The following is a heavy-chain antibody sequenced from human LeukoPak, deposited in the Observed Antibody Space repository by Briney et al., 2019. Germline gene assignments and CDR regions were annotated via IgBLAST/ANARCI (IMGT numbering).Heavy chain of an antibody. CDR3: ARHDKGFDY. CDR1: GDSISGSNW. Sequence: SETLSLTCDVSGDSISGSNWWNWVRQPPGKGLEWIGGVYHSGSTNYNPSLKSRLTMSVDTSKNQFSLKLSSVTAADTAVYYCARHDKGFDYWGQGTLVTVSA. D-gene: IGHD3-22*01. CDR2: VYHSGST. V-gene: IGHV4-4*02. J-gene: IGHJ4*02.